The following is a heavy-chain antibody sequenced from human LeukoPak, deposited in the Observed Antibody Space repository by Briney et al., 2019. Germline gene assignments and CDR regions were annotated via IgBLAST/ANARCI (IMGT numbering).Heavy chain of an antibody. CDR2: INPSGSNT. CDR3: ARSGSSTSCPRDY. CDR1: GYTFTNYY. D-gene: IGHD2-2*01. J-gene: IGHJ4*02. Sequence: ASVKVSCKASGYTFTNYYMHWVRQAPGQGLEWMGIINPSGSNTSYAQKFQGRVTMTRDTSTSTVYMELSSLRSEDTAVYYCARSGSSTSCPRDYWGQGILATVSS. V-gene: IGHV1-46*01.